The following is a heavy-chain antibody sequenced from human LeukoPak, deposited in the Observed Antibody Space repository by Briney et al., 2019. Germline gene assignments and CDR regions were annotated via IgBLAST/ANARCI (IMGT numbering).Heavy chain of an antibody. D-gene: IGHD3-3*01. Sequence: GGSLGLSCAASGFTFDDYGMSWVRQAPGKGLEWASGINWNGGSTGYADSVKGRFTISRDNAKNSLYLQMNSLRAEDTALYHCARALYYDFWSGSPDDAFDIWGQGTMVTVSS. J-gene: IGHJ3*02. CDR2: INWNGGST. CDR1: GFTFDDYG. CDR3: ARALYYDFWSGSPDDAFDI. V-gene: IGHV3-20*01.